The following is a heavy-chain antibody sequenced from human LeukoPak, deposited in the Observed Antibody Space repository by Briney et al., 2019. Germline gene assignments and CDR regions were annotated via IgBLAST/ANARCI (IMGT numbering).Heavy chain of an antibody. Sequence: GALRLSCAASGFTFSTYAMHWVRQAPGKGLEWVAVISNDGSNKYYLDSLRGRFTISRDNSKNTLCLQMNSLRIDDTAVYYCARDRRTTVFGVVTKYNWLDPWGQGTLVTVSS. J-gene: IGHJ5*02. V-gene: IGHV3-30*04. CDR2: ISNDGSNK. CDR3: ARDRRTTVFGVVTKYNWLDP. D-gene: IGHD3-3*01. CDR1: GFTFSTYA.